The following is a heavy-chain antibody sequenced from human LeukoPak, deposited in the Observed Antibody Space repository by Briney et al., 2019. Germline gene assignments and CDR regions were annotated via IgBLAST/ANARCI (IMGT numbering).Heavy chain of an antibody. CDR3: ARSLERDYHGSNYYMNNWFDP. V-gene: IGHV3-33*01. Sequence: LGGSLRLSCAPSGFTFSNYGMHWVRQAPGKGLEWVAVIWYDGSNKYYADSVKGRFTISRDNSKNTLYLQMNSLRAEDTAVYYCARSLERDYHGSNYYMNNWFDPWGQGTLVTVSS. D-gene: IGHD3-10*01. J-gene: IGHJ5*02. CDR1: GFTFSNYG. CDR2: IWYDGSNK.